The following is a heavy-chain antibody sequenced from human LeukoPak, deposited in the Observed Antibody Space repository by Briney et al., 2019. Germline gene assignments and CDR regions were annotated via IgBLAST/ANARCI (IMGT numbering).Heavy chain of an antibody. J-gene: IGHJ4*02. V-gene: IGHV3-7*01. CDR2: INSDGSEK. CDR1: GFPFTSHW. D-gene: IGHD3-10*01. CDR3: AIISRGPYQFDY. Sequence: GGSLRLSCAASGFPFTSHWLSWFRQSPGRGLEWVAHINSDGSEKNYVDSVKGRFTISRDNARNSQFLQMNSLRAEDTAVYYCAIISRGPYQFDYWGQGTLVTVSS.